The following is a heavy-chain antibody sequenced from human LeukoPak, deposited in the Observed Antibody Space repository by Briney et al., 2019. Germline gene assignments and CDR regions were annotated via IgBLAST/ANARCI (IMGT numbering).Heavy chain of an antibody. J-gene: IGHJ6*03. D-gene: IGHD1-1*01. CDR1: RFRFSHYW. V-gene: IGHV3-7*03. CDR2: IVQDGSER. CDR3: ARGGWNALDAMDV. Sequence: PGASLRLSCAASRFRFSHYWMSWVRQAPGKGLEWVANIVQDGSERYYADSVQGRFTISRDNAQNSLFLQMNSLRAEDTAVYYCARGGWNALDAMDVWGKGTTVTVSS.